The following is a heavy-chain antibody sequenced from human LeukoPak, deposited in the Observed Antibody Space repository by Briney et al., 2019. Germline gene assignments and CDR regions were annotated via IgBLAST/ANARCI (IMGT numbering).Heavy chain of an antibody. J-gene: IGHJ4*02. D-gene: IGHD3-3*01. V-gene: IGHV1-2*02. CDR3: ARARDPIRFLEWLSSFDY. Sequence: ASVKVSCKASGYTFTGYYMHWVRQAPGQGLEWMGWINANSGGTNYAQKFQGRVTMTRDASISTAYMELSRLRSDDTAVYYCARARDPIRFLEWLSSFDYWGQGTLVTVSS. CDR2: INANSGGT. CDR1: GYTFTGYY.